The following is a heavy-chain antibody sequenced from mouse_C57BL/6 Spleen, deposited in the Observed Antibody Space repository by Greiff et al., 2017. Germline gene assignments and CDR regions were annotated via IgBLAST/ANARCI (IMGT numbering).Heavy chain of an antibody. CDR2: ISNGGGST. Sequence: EVKLVESGGGLVQPGGSLKLSCAASGFTFSDYYMYWVRQTPEKRLEWVAYISNGGGSTYYPDTVKGRFTISRDNAKNTLYLQMSRLKSEDTAMYYCASQGGDYGSWFAYWGQETLVTVSA. CDR1: GFTFSDYY. D-gene: IGHD2-4*01. CDR3: ASQGGDYGSWFAY. V-gene: IGHV5-12*01. J-gene: IGHJ3*01.